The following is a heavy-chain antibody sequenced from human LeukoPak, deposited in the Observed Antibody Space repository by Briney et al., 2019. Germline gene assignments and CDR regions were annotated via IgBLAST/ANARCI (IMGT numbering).Heavy chain of an antibody. CDR3: ARILQLSEFDY. CDR2: IYPGDADT. D-gene: IGHD5-24*01. V-gene: IGHV5-51*01. Sequence: GESLKTSGKGAGYSFTSYWIGWVRQMPGKGLEWMGIIYPGDADTRYSPSFQGQVTISADKSISTAYLQWSSLKASDTAMYYCARILQLSEFDYWGQGTLVTVSS. CDR1: GYSFTSYW. J-gene: IGHJ4*02.